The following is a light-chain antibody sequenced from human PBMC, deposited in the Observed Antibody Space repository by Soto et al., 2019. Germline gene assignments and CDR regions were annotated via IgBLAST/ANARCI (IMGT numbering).Light chain of an antibody. V-gene: IGKV1-5*03. CDR1: QSINKW. CDR2: EVS. J-gene: IGKJ2*01. Sequence: DIQMTQSPSTLFVSVGDTVTITCRASQSINKWLAWYQQKPGKAPKLLIYEVSTLESGVPSRFSGSGSGTKFTHTLSSLQTDDIASYYCQQYNSFFGQGTKLEIK. CDR3: QQYNSF.